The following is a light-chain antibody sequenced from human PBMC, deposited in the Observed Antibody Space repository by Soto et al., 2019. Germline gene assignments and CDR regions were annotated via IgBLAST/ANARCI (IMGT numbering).Light chain of an antibody. CDR3: QTYDTSLSGYV. J-gene: IGLJ1*01. CDR2: GNS. V-gene: IGLV1-40*01. CDR1: SSNIGSFD. Sequence: QSVLTQPPSVSGAPGQRVTISCTGSSSNIGSFDVHWHQQVPGTAPNLLIYGNSIRPSGVPDRFSGSKSGTSASLAITGLQPEDETDYYCQTYDTSLSGYVFGSGTKVTVL.